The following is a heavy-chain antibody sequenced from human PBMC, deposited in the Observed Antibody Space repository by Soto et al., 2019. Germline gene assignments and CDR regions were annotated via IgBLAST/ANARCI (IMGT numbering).Heavy chain of an antibody. CDR2: IKSKTDGGTT. CDR1: GFTFSNAW. Sequence: GGSLRLSCAASGFTFSNAWMSWVRQAPGKGLEWVGRIKSKTDGGTTDYAAPVKGRFTISRDDSKNTLYLQMNSLKTEDTAVYYRTTDRIGSGWYVDFQHWGQGTLVTVSS. D-gene: IGHD6-19*01. V-gene: IGHV3-15*01. CDR3: TTDRIGSGWYVDFQH. J-gene: IGHJ1*01.